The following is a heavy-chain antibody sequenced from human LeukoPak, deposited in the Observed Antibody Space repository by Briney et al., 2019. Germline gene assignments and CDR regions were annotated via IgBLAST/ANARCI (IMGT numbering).Heavy chain of an antibody. CDR1: GFTFSSYG. CDR3: AKSQPLLFSYFDY. V-gene: IGHV3-30*18. CDR2: ISYDGSNK. Sequence: GGSLRLSCAASGFTFSSYGMHWVRQAPGKGLEWVAVISYDGSNKYYADSVKGRFTISRDNSKNTLYLQMNSLRAEDTAVYYCAKSQPLLFSYFDYWGQGTLVTVSS. J-gene: IGHJ4*02. D-gene: IGHD2-21*02.